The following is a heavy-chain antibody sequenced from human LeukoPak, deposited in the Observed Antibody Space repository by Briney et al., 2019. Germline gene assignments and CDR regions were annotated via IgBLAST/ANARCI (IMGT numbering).Heavy chain of an antibody. J-gene: IGHJ5*02. CDR3: ASVRCSAMGCSLNSFDP. CDR2: ISGGGGGST. Sequence: GGSLRLSCAASGFTFNNFGMTGGRGAPGRGLEWVSTISGGGGGSTYYTYSVKGRFTISSDNSRDTLSLKIHNLRAEDTAVYYCASVRCSAMGCSLNSFDPWGQGTLVTVSS. CDR1: GFTFNNFG. V-gene: IGHV3-23*01. D-gene: IGHD2-15*01.